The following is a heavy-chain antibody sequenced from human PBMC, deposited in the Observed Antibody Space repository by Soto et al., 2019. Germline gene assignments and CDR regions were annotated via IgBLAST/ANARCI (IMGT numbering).Heavy chain of an antibody. CDR3: ARDVSGDYDFWSGYYRTSYYYYYGMDV. J-gene: IGHJ6*02. CDR2: INPSGGST. CDR1: GYTFTSYY. D-gene: IGHD3-3*01. V-gene: IGHV1-46*01. Sequence: EASVKVSCKASGYTFTSYYMHWVRQASGQGLEWMGIINPSGGSTSYAQKYQGRVTMTRDTSTSTVYMELSSLRSEDTAVYYCARDVSGDYDFWSGYYRTSYYYYYGMDVWGQGTTVTVSS.